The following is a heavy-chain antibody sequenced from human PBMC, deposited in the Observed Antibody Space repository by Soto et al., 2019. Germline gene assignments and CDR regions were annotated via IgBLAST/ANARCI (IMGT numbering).Heavy chain of an antibody. CDR2: IIPIFGTA. J-gene: IGHJ6*02. CDR3: ARQKYYYGSGSNYYGMDV. V-gene: IGHV1-69*01. CDR1: GGTFSSYA. D-gene: IGHD3-10*01. Sequence: VQLVQSGAEVKKPGSSVKVSCKASGGTFSSYAISWVRQAPGQGLEWMGGIIPIFGTANYAQKFQGRVTITADESTSTAYMELSSLRSEDTAVYYCARQKYYYGSGSNYYGMDVWGQGTTVTVSS.